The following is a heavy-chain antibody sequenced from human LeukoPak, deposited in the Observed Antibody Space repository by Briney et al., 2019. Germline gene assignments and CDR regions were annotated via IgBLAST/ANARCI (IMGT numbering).Heavy chain of an antibody. Sequence: ASVKVSCKASGYTFTSYAMHWVRQAPGQRLEWMGWINAGNGNTKYSQKFQGRVTITRDTSANTAYMELSSLRSEDTAVYCCARDRTVAGPDYWGQGTLVTVSS. CDR1: GYTFTSYA. CDR2: INAGNGNT. D-gene: IGHD6-19*01. J-gene: IGHJ4*02. V-gene: IGHV1-3*01. CDR3: ARDRTVAGPDY.